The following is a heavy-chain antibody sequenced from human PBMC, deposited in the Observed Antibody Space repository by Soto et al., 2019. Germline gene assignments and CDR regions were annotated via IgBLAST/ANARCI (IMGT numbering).Heavy chain of an antibody. CDR1: GFSFSSYI. V-gene: IGHV3-30*03. CDR3: AIGYDSSGYYHYYFDY. Sequence: GGSLRLSCAASGFSFSSYIFHWVRQAPGKGLEWMALIIPDESNKHYADSVKGRFTISRDNSKNTLYLQMNSLRAEDTAVYYCAIGYDSSGYYHYYFDYWGQGTLVTVSS. D-gene: IGHD3-22*01. CDR2: IIPDESNK. J-gene: IGHJ4*02.